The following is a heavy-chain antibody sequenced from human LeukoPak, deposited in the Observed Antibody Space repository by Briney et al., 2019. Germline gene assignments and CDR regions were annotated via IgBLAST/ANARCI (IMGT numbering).Heavy chain of an antibody. J-gene: IGHJ5*02. CDR3: ARGGDGYKSPWFDP. CDR2: IYNSGST. V-gene: IGHV4-30-4*01. CDR1: GGSISSGDSY. D-gene: IGHD5-24*01. Sequence: SQTLSLTCTVSGGSISSGDSYWSWIRQPPGKGLEWIGYIYNSGSTYYNPSLKSRVTISLHASENQFSLKLNSVTAADTAVYYCARGGDGYKSPWFDPWGQGTLVTVSS.